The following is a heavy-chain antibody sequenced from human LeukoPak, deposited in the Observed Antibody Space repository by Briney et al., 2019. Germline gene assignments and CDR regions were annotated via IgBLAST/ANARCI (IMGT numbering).Heavy chain of an antibody. V-gene: IGHV1-2*02. Sequence: ASVKVSCKASGYTFTGYYIHWVRQAPGQGLEWMGWIKPDSGDTKYAQKFQDRVTMTRDTSFTTTYIDLSRLISDDTAVYYCASFYCSNDRCFTTWLAPWGRGPLVIVSS. CDR1: GYTFTGYY. CDR3: ASFYCSNDRCFTTWLAP. D-gene: IGHD2-15*01. CDR2: IKPDSGDT. J-gene: IGHJ5*02.